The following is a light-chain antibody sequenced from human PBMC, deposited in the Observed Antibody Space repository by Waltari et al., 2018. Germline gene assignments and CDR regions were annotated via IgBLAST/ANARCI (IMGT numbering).Light chain of an antibody. CDR3: SSYTSSSTFV. Sequence: QSALTQPASVSGSPGQSISISCTGTSSDVGGYNYVSWYQQHPGKAPKLMIYDVRHAPLGISNRFSGSKSGNTASLTISGLQAEDEADYYCSSYTSSSTFVFGIGTKVTVL. CDR2: DVR. CDR1: SSDVGGYNY. V-gene: IGLV2-14*03. J-gene: IGLJ1*01.